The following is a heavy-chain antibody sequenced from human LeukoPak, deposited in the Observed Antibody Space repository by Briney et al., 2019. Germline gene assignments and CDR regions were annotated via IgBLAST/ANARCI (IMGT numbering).Heavy chain of an antibody. CDR3: ARRDRTAYGDYATGIDY. CDR1: GYTFTSYD. V-gene: IGHV1-8*01. Sequence: ASVKVSCKASGYTFTSYDINWVRQATGQGLEWMGWMNPNSGNTGCAQKFQGRVTMTRNTSISTAYMELSSLRSEDTAVYYCARRDRTAYGDYATGIDYWGQGTLVTVSS. D-gene: IGHD4-17*01. CDR2: MNPNSGNT. J-gene: IGHJ4*02.